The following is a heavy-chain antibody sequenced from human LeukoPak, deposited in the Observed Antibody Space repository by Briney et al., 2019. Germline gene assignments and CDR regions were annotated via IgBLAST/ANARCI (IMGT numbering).Heavy chain of an antibody. Sequence: PSETLSLTCTVSGGSISSYYWSWIRQSPGKGLEWIGYIYYTGSTNHNPSLKSRVTISVDTSKNQFSLKLSSVTAADTAVYYCARNLVPVYWGQGILVTVSS. D-gene: IGHD3-16*02. CDR1: GGSISSYY. J-gene: IGHJ4*02. CDR2: IYYTGST. CDR3: ARNLVPVY. V-gene: IGHV4-59*01.